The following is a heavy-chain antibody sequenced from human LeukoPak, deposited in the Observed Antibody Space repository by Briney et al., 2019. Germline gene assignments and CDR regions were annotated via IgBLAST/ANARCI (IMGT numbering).Heavy chain of an antibody. CDR3: ARQTGSGLFILP. CDR1: GVSISSSYSY. Sequence: PSETLSLTCTVSGVSISSSYSYWGWIRQPPGMGLEWNGSIYYTGNTYYNASLKSQVSISIDTSKNQFSLKLTSVTAADTAVYYCARQTGSGLFILPGGQGTLVTVSS. V-gene: IGHV4-39*01. D-gene: IGHD3/OR15-3a*01. CDR2: IYYTGNT. J-gene: IGHJ4*02.